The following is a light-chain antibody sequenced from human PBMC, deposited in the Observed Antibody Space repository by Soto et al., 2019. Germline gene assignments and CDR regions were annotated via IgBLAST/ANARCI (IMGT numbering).Light chain of an antibody. Sequence: ILLTQSPYTLSVSPGERVTLSCRASQSVTINLAWYQHTPGQSPRLLISGASSGATGLPSRFSGSGSGTDFTLTINSLQSEDAAVYYCQQYHQWPVTFGGGTKVDI. CDR1: QSVTIN. V-gene: IGKV3-15*01. J-gene: IGKJ4*01. CDR2: GAS. CDR3: QQYHQWPVT.